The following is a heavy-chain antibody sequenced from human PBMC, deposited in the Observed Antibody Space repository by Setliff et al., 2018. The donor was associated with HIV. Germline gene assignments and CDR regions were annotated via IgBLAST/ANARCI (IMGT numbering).Heavy chain of an antibody. CDR3: ARDGYCGGDCYQQSYFDY. CDR2: IIPSLGIA. V-gene: IGHV1-69*10. Sequence: GASVKVSCKASGGTFSSYAISWVRQAPGQGLEWMGGIIPSLGIANYAHKFQGRVTITADKSTSTAYMELSSLRSEDTAVYYCARDGYCGGDCYQQSYFDYWGQGTLVTVSS. D-gene: IGHD2-21*02. CDR1: GGTFSSYA. J-gene: IGHJ4*02.